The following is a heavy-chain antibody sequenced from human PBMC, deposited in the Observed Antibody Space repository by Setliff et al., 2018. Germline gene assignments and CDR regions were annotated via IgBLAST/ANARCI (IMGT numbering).Heavy chain of an antibody. V-gene: IGHV4-34*01. J-gene: IGHJ4*02. CDR3: ARASVVHAIAVGY. CDR1: GGSFSGYY. D-gene: IGHD2-15*01. Sequence: PSETLSLTCAVYGGSFSGYYWSWIRQHPGKGLEWIGYIYYSGSTSYYNPSLKSPVTMSVDTSKNQFSLNLTSVTAADTAVYYCARASVVHAIAVGYWGQGTLVTVSS. CDR2: IYYSGSTS.